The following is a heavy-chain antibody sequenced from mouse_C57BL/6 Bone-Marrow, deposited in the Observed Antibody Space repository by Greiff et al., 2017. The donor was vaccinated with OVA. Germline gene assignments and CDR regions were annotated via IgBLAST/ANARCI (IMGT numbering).Heavy chain of an antibody. CDR3: ARSSYYYGSPKYFDV. V-gene: IGHV7-3*01. CDR2: IRKKANGYTT. J-gene: IGHJ1*03. D-gene: IGHD1-1*01. CDR1: GFTFTDYY. Sequence: LVESGGGLVQPGGSLSLSCAASGFTFTDYYMSWVRQPPGKALEWLGFIRKKANGYTTEYSASVKGRFTISRDNSQSILYLQMNALRAEDSATYYCARSSYYYGSPKYFDVWGTGTTVTVSS.